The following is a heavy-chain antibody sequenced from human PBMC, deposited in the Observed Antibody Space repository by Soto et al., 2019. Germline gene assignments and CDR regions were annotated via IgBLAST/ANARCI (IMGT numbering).Heavy chain of an antibody. V-gene: IGHV3-73*01. CDR2: IRSKANSYAT. CDR1: GFTFSASA. J-gene: IGHJ4*02. Sequence: PGGSLRLSCAASGFTFSASAIHWVRQASGKGLEWVGRIRSKANSYATLFAASVKGRFILSRDDSKNTAFLQMNSLKIEDTAVYYCTRLADGGNSHYWGQGTLVTVSS. CDR3: TRLADGGNSHY. D-gene: IGHD2-21*02.